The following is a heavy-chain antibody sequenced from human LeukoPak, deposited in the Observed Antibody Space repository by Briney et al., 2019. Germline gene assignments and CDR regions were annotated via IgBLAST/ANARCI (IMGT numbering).Heavy chain of an antibody. CDR2: ISDSGGRT. Sequence: GGSLRLSCAVSGITLSNYGMSWVRQAPGKGLEWVAGISDSGGRTKYADSVKGRFTISRDNSKSTLYLQMNSLRAEDTAVYFCAKRGVVIRVILVGFHKEAYYFDSWGRGALVTVSS. CDR1: GITLSNYG. D-gene: IGHD3-22*01. CDR3: AKRGVVIRVILVGFHKEAYYFDS. J-gene: IGHJ4*02. V-gene: IGHV3-23*01.